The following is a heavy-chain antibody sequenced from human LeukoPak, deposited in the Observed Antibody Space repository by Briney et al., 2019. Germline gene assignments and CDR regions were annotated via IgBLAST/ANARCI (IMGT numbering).Heavy chain of an antibody. D-gene: IGHD2-15*01. CDR1: GYTFSDYY. CDR2: INPNSGGR. V-gene: IGHV1-2*02. Sequence: ASVKVSCKASGYTFSDYYIHWVRQAPGQGLEWMGWINPNSGGRNYAQKFQGRVTTTWDTSISTAYMELSSLTSDDTAVFFCARTPMGGHFYMDVWGKGTAVIVSS. CDR3: ARTPMGGHFYMDV. J-gene: IGHJ6*03.